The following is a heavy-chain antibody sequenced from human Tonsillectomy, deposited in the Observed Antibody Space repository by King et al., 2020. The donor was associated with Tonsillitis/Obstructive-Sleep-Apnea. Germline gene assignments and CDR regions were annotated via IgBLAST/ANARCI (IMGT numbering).Heavy chain of an antibody. CDR3: AKESTPTSAQNFDY. Sequence: HVQLVESGGDVVQAGGSLRLSCAASGFTFRNYGMQWVRQAPGKGLEWVAVISCDGKAKIYADSVRGRFTIYRDASKNTLSLQMNSLRVEDTALYYCAKESTPTSAQNFDYWGQGTLVTAYS. J-gene: IGHJ4*02. CDR2: ISCDGKAK. CDR1: GFTFRNYG. V-gene: IGHV3-30*18.